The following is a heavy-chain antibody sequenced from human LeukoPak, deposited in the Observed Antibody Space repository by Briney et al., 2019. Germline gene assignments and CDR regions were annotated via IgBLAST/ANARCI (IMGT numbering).Heavy chain of an antibody. CDR3: ARGRYLTTGGGAAAGFLDY. J-gene: IGHJ4*02. Sequence: SETLSLTCTVSGGSISSYYWSWIRQPPGKGLEWIGYIYYSGSTSYNPSLKSRVTISLDTSRNQFSLKLNSVTAADTAVYYCARGRYLTTGGGAAAGFLDYWGQGTLVTVSS. D-gene: IGHD6-13*01. CDR1: GGSISSYY. CDR2: IYYSGST. V-gene: IGHV4-59*12.